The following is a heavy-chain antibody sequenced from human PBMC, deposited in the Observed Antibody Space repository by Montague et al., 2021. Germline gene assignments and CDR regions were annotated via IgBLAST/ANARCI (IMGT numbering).Heavy chain of an antibody. CDR1: GFTFRTYG. D-gene: IGHD6-19*01. J-gene: IGHJ1*01. CDR2: ITGSSSSI. CDR3: ARDSYSSGWYSAEYFQH. Sequence: SLRLSCAASGFTFRTYGVNWVRQAPGKGLEWVSYITGSSSSIYYADSVRGRFTISRDNPKNSLYLQMNSPRDEDTAVYYCARDSYSSGWYSAEYFQHWGQGTLVTVSP. V-gene: IGHV3-48*02.